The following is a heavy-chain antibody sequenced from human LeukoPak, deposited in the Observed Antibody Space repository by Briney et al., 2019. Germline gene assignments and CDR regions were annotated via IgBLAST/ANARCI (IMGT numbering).Heavy chain of an antibody. D-gene: IGHD3-10*01. Sequence: PSETLSLTCTVSGGSISSGGYYWSWIRQPAGNGLEWIGRIYNSGSASYNPSLKSRVAISVDTSKNQFSLKLGSVTTADTAVFYCARSIRFGGLLWFDYWGQGILVTVSP. CDR3: ARSIRFGGLLWFDY. V-gene: IGHV4-61*02. CDR1: GGSISSGGYY. J-gene: IGHJ4*02. CDR2: IYNSGSA.